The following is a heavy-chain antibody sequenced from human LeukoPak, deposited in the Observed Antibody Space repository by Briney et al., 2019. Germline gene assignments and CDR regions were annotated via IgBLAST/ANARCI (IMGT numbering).Heavy chain of an antibody. CDR2: IYYSGST. J-gene: IGHJ4*02. V-gene: IGHV4-59*12. CDR3: ARRRAGYSSSWSRPYYFDY. Sequence: SETLSLTCTVSGGSISSYYWSWLRQPPGKGLEWIGYIYYSGSTNYNPSLKSRVTISVDTSKNQFSLKLSSVTAADTAVYYCARRRAGYSSSWSRPYYFDYWGQGTLVTVSS. D-gene: IGHD6-13*01. CDR1: GGSISSYY.